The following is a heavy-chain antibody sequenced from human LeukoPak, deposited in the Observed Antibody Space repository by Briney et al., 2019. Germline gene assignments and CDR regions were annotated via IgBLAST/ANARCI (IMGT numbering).Heavy chain of an antibody. V-gene: IGHV3-48*02. Sequence: PGGSLRLSCAASGFTFSSYSMNWVRQAPGKGLEWVSYISSSSTIYYADSVKGRFTISRDNAKNSLYLQMNSLRDEDTAVYYCARDNTWGYDSSGYYWNYYYYYGMDVWGQGTTVTVSS. CDR1: GFTFSSYS. J-gene: IGHJ6*02. D-gene: IGHD3-22*01. CDR2: ISSSSTI. CDR3: ARDNTWGYDSSGYYWNYYYYYGMDV.